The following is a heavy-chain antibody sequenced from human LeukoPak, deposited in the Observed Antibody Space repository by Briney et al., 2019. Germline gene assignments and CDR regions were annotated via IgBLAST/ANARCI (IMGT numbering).Heavy chain of an antibody. Sequence: GGSLRLSCAASGFTFSSYAMHWVRQAPGKGLEWVAVISYDGSNKYYADSVKGRFTISRDNAKNSLYLQMNSLRAEDTAVYYCAVVVVAATASYWGQGTLVTVSS. J-gene: IGHJ4*02. CDR1: GFTFSSYA. CDR3: AVVVVAATASY. CDR2: ISYDGSNK. D-gene: IGHD2-15*01. V-gene: IGHV3-30-3*01.